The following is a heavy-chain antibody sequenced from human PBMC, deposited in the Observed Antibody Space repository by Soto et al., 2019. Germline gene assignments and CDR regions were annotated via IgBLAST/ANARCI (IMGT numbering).Heavy chain of an antibody. V-gene: IGHV1-18*01. Sequence: QVQLVQSGAEVKKPGASVKVSCKASGYTFTHYGITWVRQAPGQGLEWMGWINSFSGDTNYPQKLQGRLTMTTATSTNTVYMELRNLRSDDTAVYYWARDLHYGGKYWYFDIWGRGTLVTVSS. CDR1: GYTFTHYG. CDR3: ARDLHYGGKYWYFDI. CDR2: INSFSGDT. D-gene: IGHD4-17*01. J-gene: IGHJ2*01.